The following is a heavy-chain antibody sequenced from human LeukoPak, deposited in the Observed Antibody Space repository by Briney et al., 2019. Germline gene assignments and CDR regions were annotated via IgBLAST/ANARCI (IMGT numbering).Heavy chain of an antibody. Sequence: PGGSLRLSCAASGFTFSGYWMTWVRQAPGKGLEWVARINEDGTEKYNKDSVKGRFTISRDNADNSLYLQLNSLRAEDTAVYYCARLWGFDYWGQGTLVTVSS. V-gene: IGHV3-7*01. CDR3: ARLWGFDY. J-gene: IGHJ4*02. D-gene: IGHD3-10*01. CDR2: INEDGTEK. CDR1: GFTFSGYW.